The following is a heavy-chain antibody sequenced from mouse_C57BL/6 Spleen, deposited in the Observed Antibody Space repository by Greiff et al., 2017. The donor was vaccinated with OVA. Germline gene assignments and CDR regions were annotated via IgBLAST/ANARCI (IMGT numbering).Heavy chain of an antibody. CDR1: GYTFTDYE. CDR3: TRLVYGSSYFDY. D-gene: IGHD1-1*01. Sequence: QVQLQQSGAELVRPGASVTLSCKASGYTFTDYEMHWVKQTPVHGLEWIGAIDPETGGTAYNQKFKGKAILTADKSSSTAYMELRSLTSEDSAVYYCTRLVYGSSYFDYWGQGTTLTVSS. V-gene: IGHV1-15*01. J-gene: IGHJ2*01. CDR2: IDPETGGT.